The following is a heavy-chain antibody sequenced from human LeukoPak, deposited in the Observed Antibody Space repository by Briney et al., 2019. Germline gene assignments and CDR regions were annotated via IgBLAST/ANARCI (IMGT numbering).Heavy chain of an antibody. V-gene: IGHV4-30-4*08. CDR1: GGSISSGDYY. D-gene: IGHD1-26*01. CDR2: IYYSGST. J-gene: IGHJ4*02. Sequence: SETLSLTCTVSGGSISSGDYYWSWIRQPPGKGLEWIGYIYYSGSTYYNPSLKSRVTISVDTSKNQFSLKLSSVTAADTAVYYCARAGKWELQTSGLDYWGQGTLVTVSS. CDR3: ARAGKWELQTSGLDY.